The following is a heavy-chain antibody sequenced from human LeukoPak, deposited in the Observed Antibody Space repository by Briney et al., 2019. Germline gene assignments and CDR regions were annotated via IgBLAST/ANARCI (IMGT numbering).Heavy chain of an antibody. D-gene: IGHD6-13*01. J-gene: IGHJ4*02. CDR2: IRYDGSNK. CDR1: GFTFSSYG. CDR3: AKDRPIAAAGTLDY. V-gene: IGHV3-30*02. Sequence: GGSLRLSCAASGFTFSSYGMHWVRQAPGKGLEWVAFIRYDGSNKYYADSVKGRFTISRDNSKNTLYLQMNSLRAEDTAVYCCAKDRPIAAAGTLDYWGQGTLVTVSS.